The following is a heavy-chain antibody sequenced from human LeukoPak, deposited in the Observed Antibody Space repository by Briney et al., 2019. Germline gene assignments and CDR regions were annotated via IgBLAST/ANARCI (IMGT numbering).Heavy chain of an antibody. V-gene: IGHV4-30-4*01. CDR3: ARDRGMITFGGVIRNWFDP. D-gene: IGHD3-16*02. CDR2: IYYSGST. J-gene: IGHJ5*02. Sequence: SETLSFTCTVSGGSISSGDYYWSWIRQPPGKGLEWIGYIYYSGSTYYNPSLKSRVTISVDTSKNQFSLKLSSVTAADTAVYYCARDRGMITFGGVIRNWFDPWGQGTLVTVSS. CDR1: GGSISSGDYY.